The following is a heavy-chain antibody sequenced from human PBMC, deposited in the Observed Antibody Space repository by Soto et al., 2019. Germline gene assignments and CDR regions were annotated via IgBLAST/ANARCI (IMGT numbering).Heavy chain of an antibody. CDR1: GFTFSSYS. CDR2: ISSSSSYI. D-gene: IGHD5-12*01. J-gene: IGHJ4*02. Sequence: KAGGSLRLSCAASGFTFSSYSMNWVRQAPGKGLEWVSSISSSSSYIYYADSVKGRFTISRDNAKNSLYLQMNSLRAEDTAVYYCARAFTTINSGYDRVDYFDYWGQGTLVTVSS. CDR3: ARAFTTINSGYDRVDYFDY. V-gene: IGHV3-21*01.